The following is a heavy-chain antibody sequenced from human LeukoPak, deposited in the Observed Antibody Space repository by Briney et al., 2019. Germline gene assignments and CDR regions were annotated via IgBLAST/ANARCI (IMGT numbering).Heavy chain of an antibody. CDR3: ARGTVPRA. CDR2: IYTSGST. D-gene: IGHD1-1*01. J-gene: IGHJ3*01. CDR1: GGSISSGSYY. V-gene: IGHV4-61*02. Sequence: SQTLSLTCTVSGGSISSGSYYWSWIRQPAGKGLEWIGRIYTSGSTNYNPSLKSRVTISVDTSKNQFSLKLSSVTAADTAVYYCARGTVPRAWGQGTMVTVSS.